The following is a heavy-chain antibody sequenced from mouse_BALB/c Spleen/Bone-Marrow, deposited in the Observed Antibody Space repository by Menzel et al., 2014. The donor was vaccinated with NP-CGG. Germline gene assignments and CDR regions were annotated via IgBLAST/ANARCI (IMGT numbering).Heavy chain of an antibody. CDR1: GYTFTSYW. CDR2: IYPSTGYT. Sequence: QVQLQQSGAELAKPGASVKMSCKASGYTFTSYWMHWVKQRPGQGLEWIGYIYPSTGYTEHNRKFKDKAIMTADKSSSTAYMQLSSLTSEDSAVYYCARDDYAYWVQGTLVTVSA. V-gene: IGHV1-7*01. D-gene: IGHD2-4*01. CDR3: ARDDYAY. J-gene: IGHJ3*01.